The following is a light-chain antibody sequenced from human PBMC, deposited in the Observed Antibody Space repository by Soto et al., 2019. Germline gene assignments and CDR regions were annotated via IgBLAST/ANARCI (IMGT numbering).Light chain of an antibody. V-gene: IGKV1-5*01. CDR2: DAS. Sequence: DIQMTQSPSALSASVGDRVTITCRASQSISKWLAWYQQKPGKAPKLLIYDASILGSGVPSRFNGSGSGAEFTLTVSSLQPDDFATYYCQHYNNYAPWTFGQGTRVDIK. CDR1: QSISKW. J-gene: IGKJ1*01. CDR3: QHYNNYAPWT.